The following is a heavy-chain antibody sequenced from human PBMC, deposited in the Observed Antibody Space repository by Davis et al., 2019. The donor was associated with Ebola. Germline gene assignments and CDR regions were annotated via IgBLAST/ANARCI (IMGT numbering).Heavy chain of an antibody. CDR1: GYTFTNYA. Sequence: AASVKVSCKASGYTFTNYAMNWVRQAPGQGLEWMGWINTNTGNPTYAQGFTGRFVFSLDTSVSTAYLQISSLKAEDTAVYYCARYYYDTSGYYCLDYWSQGTLVTVSS. J-gene: IGHJ4*02. V-gene: IGHV7-4-1*02. CDR2: INTNTGNP. CDR3: ARYYYDTSGYYCLDY. D-gene: IGHD3-22*01.